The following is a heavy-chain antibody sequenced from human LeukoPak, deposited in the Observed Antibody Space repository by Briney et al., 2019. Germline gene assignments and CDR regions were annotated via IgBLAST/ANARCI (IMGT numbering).Heavy chain of an antibody. CDR3: ARGTGLLWFRELLPYFDY. J-gene: IGHJ4*02. Sequence: PSETLSLTCTVSGGSISSYYWSWIRHPPGKGLEWIGYIYYSGSTNYNPSLKSRVTISVDTSKNQFSLKLSSVTAADTAVYYCARGTGLLWFRELLPYFDYWGQGTLVTVSS. CDR1: GGSISSYY. CDR2: IYYSGST. V-gene: IGHV4-59*01. D-gene: IGHD3-10*01.